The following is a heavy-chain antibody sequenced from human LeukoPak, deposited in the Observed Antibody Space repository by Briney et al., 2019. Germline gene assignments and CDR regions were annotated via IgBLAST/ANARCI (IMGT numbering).Heavy chain of an antibody. J-gene: IGHJ6*02. V-gene: IGHV3-23*01. Sequence: GGSLTLSCAASGFTFSSYAMNWVRQAPGKGREWVSTISGSGSSKHYADSVEGRFTISRVNSKNTVYLQMNSLRAEDTAIYYCAKLTSASGAYGVDVWGQGTTVTVSS. CDR3: AKLTSASGAYGVDV. CDR1: GFTFSSYA. D-gene: IGHD3-10*01. CDR2: ISGSGSSK.